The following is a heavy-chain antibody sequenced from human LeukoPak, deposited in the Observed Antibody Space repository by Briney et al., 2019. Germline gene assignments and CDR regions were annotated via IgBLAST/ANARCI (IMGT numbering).Heavy chain of an antibody. V-gene: IGHV3-23*01. D-gene: IGHD3-9*01. J-gene: IGHJ1*01. CDR3: AKDFTRYFDWLSPSGYFQH. CDR2: ISGSGGNT. Sequence: GGSLRLSCAASGFTFSSFAMSWVRQAPGKGLEWASGISGSGGNTYYADSLKGRFTISRDNSKNTLYLQMNSLRAEDTAVYYCAKDFTRYFDWLSPSGYFQHWGQGTLVTVSS. CDR1: GFTFSSFA.